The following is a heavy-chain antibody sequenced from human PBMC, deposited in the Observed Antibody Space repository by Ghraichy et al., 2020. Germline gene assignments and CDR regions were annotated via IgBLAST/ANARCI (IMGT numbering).Heavy chain of an antibody. CDR2: IGGSGGST. Sequence: SCAASGFSFSSYAMTWVRQAPGKGLEWVSGIGGSGGSTYYADSVKGRFTSSRDNSKSTLYLEMNSLRVEDTAVYYCAKAWGYCGGGSCPPYNWFDPWGQGTLVTVSS. CDR3: AKAWGYCGGGSCPPYNWFDP. CDR1: GFSFSSYA. J-gene: IGHJ5*02. D-gene: IGHD2-15*01. V-gene: IGHV3-23*01.